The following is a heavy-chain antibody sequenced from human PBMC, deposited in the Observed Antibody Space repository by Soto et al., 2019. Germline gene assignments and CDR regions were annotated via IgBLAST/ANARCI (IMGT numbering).Heavy chain of an antibody. D-gene: IGHD6-6*01. J-gene: IGHJ6*02. CDR2: ISPYNGKK. V-gene: IGHV1-18*01. Sequence: QVQLLQSGAEVKKPGASVKVPCKASGYTFTSYGISWVRQAPGQVLEWMGWISPYNGKKNYAQTLEGRVTMTTDTSTSTGYMELRSQRSDDTAVYHGARGQMASNYYYYSMYVWGQGSTVTVSS. CDR1: GYTFTSYG. CDR3: ARGQMASNYYYYSMYV.